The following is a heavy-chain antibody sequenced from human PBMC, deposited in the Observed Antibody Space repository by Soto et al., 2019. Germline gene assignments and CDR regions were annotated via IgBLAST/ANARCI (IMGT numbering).Heavy chain of an antibody. J-gene: IGHJ4*02. D-gene: IGHD2-15*01. CDR3: ARGFRTKWGYCSGGSCYSNFDY. CDR1: GGTFSSYA. CDR2: IIPIFGTA. Sequence: ASVKVSCKASGGTFSSYAISWVRQAPGQGLEWMGGIIPIFGTANYAQKFQGRVTITADESTSTAYMELSSLRSEDTAVYYCARGFRTKWGYCSGGSCYSNFDYWGQGTLVTVSS. V-gene: IGHV1-69*13.